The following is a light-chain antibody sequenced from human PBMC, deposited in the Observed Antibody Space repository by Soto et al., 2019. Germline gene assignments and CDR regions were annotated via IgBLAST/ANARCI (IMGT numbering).Light chain of an antibody. CDR2: GAS. J-gene: IGKJ2*01. CDR3: QHYYRLPPT. V-gene: IGKV3-20*01. Sequence: EIVLTQSPGTLSLSPGERATLSCRASQNIITYLAWYQQKPGQAPRLLIYGASTRATGVPYRLSGSGSGADFTLTINRLEPEDFAVYFCQHYYRLPPTYGQGTKLEV. CDR1: QNIITY.